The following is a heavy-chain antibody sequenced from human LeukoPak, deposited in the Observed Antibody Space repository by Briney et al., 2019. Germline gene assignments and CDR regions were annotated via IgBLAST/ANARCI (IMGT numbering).Heavy chain of an antibody. CDR2: MNPNSGNT. CDR1: GYTFTSYD. J-gene: IGHJ3*02. CDR3: ARPYTPENDAFDI. Sequence: ASVKVSCKASGYTFTSYDINWVRQATGQGLEWMGWMNPNSGNTGYAQKFQGRVTMTRNTSISTAYMELSSLRSEDTAVYYCARPYTPENDAFDIWGQGTMVTVSS. V-gene: IGHV1-8*01. D-gene: IGHD2-2*02.